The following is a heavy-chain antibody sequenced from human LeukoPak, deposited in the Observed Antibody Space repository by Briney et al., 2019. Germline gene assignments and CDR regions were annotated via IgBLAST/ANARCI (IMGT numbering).Heavy chain of an antibody. CDR2: IIPIFGTA. J-gene: IGHJ6*02. V-gene: IGHV1-69*13. CDR1: GGTFSSYA. Sequence: SVKVSCKASGGTFSSYAISWVRQAPGQGLEWMGGIIPIFGTANYAQKFQGRVTITADESTSTAYMELSSLRSEDTAVYYCAAGRLGYCSGGSCEANYYYYGMDVWGQGTTVTVSS. D-gene: IGHD2-15*01. CDR3: AAGRLGYCSGGSCEANYYYYGMDV.